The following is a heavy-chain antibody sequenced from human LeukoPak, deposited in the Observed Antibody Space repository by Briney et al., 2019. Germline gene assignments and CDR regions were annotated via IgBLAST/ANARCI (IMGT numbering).Heavy chain of an antibody. CDR2: ISAYNGNT. CDR1: GYTFTSYG. V-gene: IGHV1-18*01. D-gene: IGHD6-6*01. J-gene: IGHJ4*02. Sequence: ASVKVSCKASGYTFTSYGISWVRQAPGQGLEWMGWISAYNGNTNYAQKFQGRVTMTRDTSTSTVYMELSSLRSDDTAVYYCARVRVAARPGDYWGQGTLVTVSS. CDR3: ARVRVAARPGDY.